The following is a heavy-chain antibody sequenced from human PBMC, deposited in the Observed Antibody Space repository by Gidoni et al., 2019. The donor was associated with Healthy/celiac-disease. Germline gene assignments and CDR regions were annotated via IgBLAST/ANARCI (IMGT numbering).Heavy chain of an antibody. Sequence: QVQLVQSGAELKKPGSSVKVSRKASGGTFSSYPRSWVRQAPGQGLEWMRRIIPILGIANYAQKCKSRVKITADKSTSTAYMKLSSLRAEDTDVYYCARESRATVVAANYYGMDVWGQGTTVTVSS. CDR3: ARESRATVVAANYYGMDV. V-gene: IGHV1-69*04. J-gene: IGHJ6*02. CDR1: GGTFSSYP. D-gene: IGHD2-15*01. CDR2: IIPILGIA.